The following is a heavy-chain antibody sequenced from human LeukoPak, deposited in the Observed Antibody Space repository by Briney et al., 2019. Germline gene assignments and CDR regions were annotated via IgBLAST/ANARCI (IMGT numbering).Heavy chain of an antibody. Sequence: GGSLRLPCAASGFTFSSYSMNWVRRAPGKGLEWVSSISSSSSYIYYADSVKGRFTISRDNAKNSLYLQMNSLRAEDTAVYYCARDSPTWQQLDGYYYYMDVWGKGTTVTVSS. CDR2: ISSSSSYI. V-gene: IGHV3-21*01. CDR1: GFTFSSYS. CDR3: ARDSPTWQQLDGYYYYMDV. J-gene: IGHJ6*03. D-gene: IGHD6-13*01.